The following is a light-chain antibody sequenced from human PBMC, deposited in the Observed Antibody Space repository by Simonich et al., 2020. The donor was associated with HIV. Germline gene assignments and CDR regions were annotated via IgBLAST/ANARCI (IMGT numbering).Light chain of an antibody. CDR1: QRVSSY. CDR3: QQRSNWLT. V-gene: IGKV3-11*01. Sequence: EIVLTQSPATLSLSPGERATLSCRASQRVSSYLAWYQQKPGQAARLLIYDASNRATGIPARFSGRGSGTDFTLTISSLEPEDFAVYYCQQRSNWLTFGGGTKVEIK. J-gene: IGKJ4*01. CDR2: DAS.